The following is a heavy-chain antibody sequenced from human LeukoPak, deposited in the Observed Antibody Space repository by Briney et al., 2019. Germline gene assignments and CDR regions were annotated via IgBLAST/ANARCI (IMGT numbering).Heavy chain of an antibody. D-gene: IGHD5-24*01. CDR1: VDSVSSNSAA. V-gene: IGHV6-1*01. CDR2: TYYRSKWYN. J-gene: IGHJ3*02. Sequence: SQTLSLTCAISVDSVSSNSAAWNWIRHSPSRGLEWLGRTYYRSKWYNDYAVSVKSRITINPDTSKKQFSLQLNSVTREDTAVYYCARSRRDGYNLAFDIWGQGTMVTVSS. CDR3: ARSRRDGYNLAFDI.